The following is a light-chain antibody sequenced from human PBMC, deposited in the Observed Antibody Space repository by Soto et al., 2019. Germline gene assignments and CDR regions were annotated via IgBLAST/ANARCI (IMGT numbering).Light chain of an antibody. V-gene: IGKV3-11*01. J-gene: IGKJ2*01. CDR2: DAS. Sequence: EIVLTQSPATLSLSPGERATLSCRASQSVGNYLAWFQQKPGQAPRLLIYDASNRATGIPARFSGSGSGTDFTLTISSLVPEDFAVYYCQQRSSWYTFGQGTKLEI. CDR3: QQRSSWYT. CDR1: QSVGNY.